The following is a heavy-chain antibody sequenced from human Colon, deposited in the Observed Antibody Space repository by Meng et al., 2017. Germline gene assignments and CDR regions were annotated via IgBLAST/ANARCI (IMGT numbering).Heavy chain of an antibody. Sequence: SGPTLVKPTQTLTLTCTFSGFSLTTTGVGVGWFRQTPGRALEWLALIYWNDEKQYSTYVKSRLTITKDTSKNQVVLTMTNMEPVDTATHYSARKLSLDPGTGLNCYDPWGQGTLVTVSS. CDR3: ARKLSLDPGTGLNCYDP. V-gene: IGHV2-5*01. CDR1: GFSLTTTGVG. J-gene: IGHJ5*02. CDR2: IYWNDEK. D-gene: IGHD3-10*01.